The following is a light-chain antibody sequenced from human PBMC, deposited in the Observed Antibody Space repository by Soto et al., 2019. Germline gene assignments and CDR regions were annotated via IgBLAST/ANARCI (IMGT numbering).Light chain of an antibody. CDR3: QQYGGSPYT. CDR2: GAS. V-gene: IGKV3-20*01. J-gene: IGKJ2*01. CDR1: QSVRSNY. Sequence: EIVLTQSPGTLSLSPGERATLSCRASQSVRSNYLAWYQQKPGQAPRLLIYGASSRAPGIPDRFSGTGSGTDFTLNISRLEPEDFAVYYCQQYGGSPYTFGQGTKLEIK.